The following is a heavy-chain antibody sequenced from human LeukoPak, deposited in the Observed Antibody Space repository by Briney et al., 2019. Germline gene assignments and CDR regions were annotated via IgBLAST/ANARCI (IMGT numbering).Heavy chain of an antibody. CDR1: GFTFSSYW. CDR2: INRDGAST. D-gene: IGHD2-15*01. Sequence: GSLRLSCAASGFTFSSYWMNWVRQAPGKGLVWVSRINRDGASTSYADSVKGRFTISRDNTKNTLYLQMNSLRAEDTAVYYCALEIAAFDYWGQGTLVTVSS. CDR3: ALEIAAFDY. J-gene: IGHJ4*02. V-gene: IGHV3-74*01.